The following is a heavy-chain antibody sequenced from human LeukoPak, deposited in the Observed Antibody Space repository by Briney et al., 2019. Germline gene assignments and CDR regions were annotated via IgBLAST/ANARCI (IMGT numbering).Heavy chain of an antibody. D-gene: IGHD2-8*01. J-gene: IGHJ4*02. CDR1: GFTFSNYD. V-gene: IGHV3-33*01. Sequence: GRSLRLSCAVSGFTFSNYDMHWVRQAPGKGLEWVAVIWYDGSNKYYADSVKGRFTISRDNSKNTLYLQMDTLRAEDTAVYYCARDPGGVVYFDYWGQGTLVTVSS. CDR3: ARDPGGVVYFDY. CDR2: IWYDGSNK.